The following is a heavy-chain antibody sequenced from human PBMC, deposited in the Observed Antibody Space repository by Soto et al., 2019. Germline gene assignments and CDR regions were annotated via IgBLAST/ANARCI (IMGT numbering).Heavy chain of an antibody. D-gene: IGHD6-19*01. CDR1: GGSFSGYY. V-gene: IGHV4-34*01. CDR2: INHSGST. J-gene: IGHJ6*02. CDR3: ARILGSGWHNYYYYGMDV. Sequence: SETLSLTCAVYGGSFSGYYWSWIRQPPGKGLEWMGEINHSGSTNYNPSLKSRVTISVDTSKNQFSLKLSSVTAADTAVYYCARILGSGWHNYYYYGMDVWGQGTTVTVSS.